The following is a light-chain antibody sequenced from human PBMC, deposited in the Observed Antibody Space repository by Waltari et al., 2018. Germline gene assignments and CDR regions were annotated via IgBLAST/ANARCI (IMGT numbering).Light chain of an antibody. J-gene: IGLJ3*02. V-gene: IGLV1-47*01. Sequence: QSVLTQPPSASGTPGQRVTIPCSGSRSNIGNNYVNLYQTLPGTAPQLLIYRNNQRPSGVPDRFSGSKSGTSASLAISGLRSEDEADYYCAVWDDSLSGRVFGGGTKVTVL. CDR1: RSNIGNNY. CDR3: AVWDDSLSGRV. CDR2: RNN.